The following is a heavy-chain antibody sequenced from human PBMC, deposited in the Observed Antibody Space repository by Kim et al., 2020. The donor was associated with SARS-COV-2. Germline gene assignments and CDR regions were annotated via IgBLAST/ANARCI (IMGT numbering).Heavy chain of an antibody. Sequence: GGSLRLSCAASGFTFSSYGMHWVRQAPGKGLEWVAVISYDGSNKYYADSVKGRFTNSRDNSKNTLYLQMNSLRAEDTAVYYCAKDAAVKRITMVRGVGKVWGDGSTVTVSS. CDR1: GFTFSSYG. V-gene: IGHV3-30*18. CDR3: AKDAAVKRITMVRGVGKV. CDR2: ISYDGSNK. D-gene: IGHD3-10*01. J-gene: IGHJ6*04.